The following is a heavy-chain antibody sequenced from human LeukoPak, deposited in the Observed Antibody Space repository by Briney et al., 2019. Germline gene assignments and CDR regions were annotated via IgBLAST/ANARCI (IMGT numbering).Heavy chain of an antibody. D-gene: IGHD6-13*01. CDR2: IYYSGST. CDR1: GGSISSYY. CDR3: ALFSSTWYQGY. V-gene: IGHV4-59*08. J-gene: IGHJ4*02. Sequence: SETLSLTCTVSGGSISSYYWSWIRQPPGKGLEWIGYIYYSGSTNYNPSLKSRVTISVDTSKNQFSLKLNSVTAADTAVYYCALFSSTWYQGYWGQGALVTVSS.